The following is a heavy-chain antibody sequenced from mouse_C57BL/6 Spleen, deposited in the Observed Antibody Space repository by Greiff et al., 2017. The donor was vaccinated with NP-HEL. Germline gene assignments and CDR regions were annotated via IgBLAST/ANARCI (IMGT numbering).Heavy chain of an antibody. Sequence: QVQLQQPGAELVRPGTSVKLSCKASGYTFTSYWMHWVKQRPGQGLEWIGVIDPSDSYTNYNQKFKGKATVTVDTSSSTAYMQLSSLTSEDSAVYYCARRFTTVVAHYAMDYWGQGTSVTVSS. D-gene: IGHD1-1*01. J-gene: IGHJ4*01. CDR3: ARRFTTVVAHYAMDY. CDR1: GYTFTSYW. CDR2: IDPSDSYT. V-gene: IGHV1-59*01.